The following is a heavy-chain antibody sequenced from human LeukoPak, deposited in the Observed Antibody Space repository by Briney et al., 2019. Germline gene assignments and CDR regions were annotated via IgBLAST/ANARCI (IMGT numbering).Heavy chain of an antibody. J-gene: IGHJ4*02. V-gene: IGHV3-74*01. D-gene: IGHD4-17*01. CDR1: GFTFSAYW. CDR3: ARDDTVTTRVGFID. Sequence: GGSLRLSCAASGFTFSAYWMHWVRQAPGKGLVWVSRVKYDGSTTTYADSVKGRFTISRDNAKNILYLQMNSLRVEDTAVYYCARDDTVTTRVGFIDWGQGTLVTVSS. CDR2: VKYDGSTT.